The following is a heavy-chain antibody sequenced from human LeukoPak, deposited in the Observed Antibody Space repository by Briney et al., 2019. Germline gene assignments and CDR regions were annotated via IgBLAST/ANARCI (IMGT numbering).Heavy chain of an antibody. CDR2: ITSSSSYI. CDR3: ARPTPDYDILTGYYYFDY. D-gene: IGHD3-9*01. J-gene: IGHJ4*02. CDR1: GFTFRTYG. Sequence: GGSLRLSCAASGFTFRTYGMNWVRQAPGKGLEWVSSITSSSSYIYYADSVKGRFTISRDNAKNSLYLQMNSLRAEDTAVYYCARPTPDYDILTGYYYFDYWGQGTLVTVSS. V-gene: IGHV3-21*01.